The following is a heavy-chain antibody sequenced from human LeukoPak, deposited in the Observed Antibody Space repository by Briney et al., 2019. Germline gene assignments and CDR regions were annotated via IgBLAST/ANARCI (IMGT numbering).Heavy chain of an antibody. CDR1: GYAFTGYY. D-gene: IGHD3-22*01. V-gene: IGHV1-46*03. J-gene: IGHJ4*02. CDR2: INPSGGST. CDR3: ARVQHYYESSGSLYY. Sequence: ASVKVSCKASGYAFTGYYMHWVRQAPGQGLEWMGMINPSGGSTSYAQKFQGRVTMTRDTSTSTVYMELSSLRSEDTAVYYCARVQHYYESSGSLYYWGQGTLVTVSS.